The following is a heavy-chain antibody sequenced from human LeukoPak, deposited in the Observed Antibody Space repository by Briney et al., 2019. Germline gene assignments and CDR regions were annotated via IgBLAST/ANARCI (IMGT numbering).Heavy chain of an antibody. CDR1: GGTFSTYA. CDR3: ARGGDSYYYYYMDV. V-gene: IGHV1-69*05. J-gene: IGHJ6*03. Sequence: ASVTVSCKASGGTFSTYAISWVRQAPGQGLEWMGGIIPIFGTANYAQKFQGRVTITTDGSTNTAYMELSSLRFEDTAVYYCARGGDSYYYYYMDVWGKGTTVTVSS. CDR2: IIPIFGTA.